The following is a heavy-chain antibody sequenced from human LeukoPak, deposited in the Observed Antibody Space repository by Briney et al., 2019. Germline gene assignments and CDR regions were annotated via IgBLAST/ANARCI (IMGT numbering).Heavy chain of an antibody. CDR3: AILDYYDSSGYFSDY. V-gene: IGHV4-59*01. J-gene: IGHJ4*02. D-gene: IGHD3-22*01. CDR1: GGSISIYY. CDR2: IYYSGST. Sequence: SETLSLTCTVSGGSISIYYWSWIRQPPGKGLEWIGYIYYSGSTNYNPSLKSRVTISVDTSKNQFSLKLSSVTAADTAVYYCAILDYYDSSGYFSDYWGQGTLVTVSS.